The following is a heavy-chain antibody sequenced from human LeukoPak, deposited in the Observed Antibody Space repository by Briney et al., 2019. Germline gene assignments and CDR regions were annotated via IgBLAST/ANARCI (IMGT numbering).Heavy chain of an antibody. CDR3: ARHSYSGYDRLFDY. D-gene: IGHD5-12*01. CDR2: VYYTGTT. Sequence: SETLSLTCTVSSGSISSYYWTWIRQPAGKGLEWIGYVYYTGTTNYNPSLKSRVTISLDTSKNQFSLNLNSVTAADTAVYYCARHSYSGYDRLFDYWGQGTLVTVSS. J-gene: IGHJ4*02. V-gene: IGHV4-59*08. CDR1: SGSISSYY.